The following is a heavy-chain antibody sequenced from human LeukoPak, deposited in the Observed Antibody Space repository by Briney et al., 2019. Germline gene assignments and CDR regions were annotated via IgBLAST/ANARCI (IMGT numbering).Heavy chain of an antibody. D-gene: IGHD5-18*01. Sequence: VGSLRLSCAPSGVTLSRYIVNTVPEAPGQGVEWVSAICGSVGSTYYADSVKGRFTIFRDNSKNTLYLQMNSLRAEDTAVYYCAKGRGYSYGPYYYYMDVWGKGTTVTVSS. CDR1: GVTLSRYI. CDR2: ICGSVGST. V-gene: IGHV3-23*01. CDR3: AKGRGYSYGPYYYYMDV. J-gene: IGHJ6*03.